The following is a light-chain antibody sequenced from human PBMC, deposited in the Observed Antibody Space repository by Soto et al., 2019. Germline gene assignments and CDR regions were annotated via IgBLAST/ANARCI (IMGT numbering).Light chain of an antibody. CDR2: NND. CDR3: AAWDDSLSVRYV. J-gene: IGLJ1*01. CDR1: SSNIGSNF. Sequence: QSVLTQPPSASGTPGQRVTISCSGSSSNIGSNFAYWYQQRPGTAPRLLIYNNDQRPSGVPDRFSGSKSGTSASLAISGLRSEDEADYYCAAWDDSLSVRYVFGTGAKVTVL. V-gene: IGLV1-47*02.